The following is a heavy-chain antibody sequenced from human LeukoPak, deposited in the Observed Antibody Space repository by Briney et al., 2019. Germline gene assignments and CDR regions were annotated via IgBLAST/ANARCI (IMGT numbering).Heavy chain of an antibody. V-gene: IGHV4-34*01. CDR2: INHSGST. J-gene: IGHJ4*02. CDR1: GGSFSGYY. CDR3: ARYGDSYYFDY. Sequence: SETLSLTCAVYGGSFSGYYWSWIRQPPGKGLEWIGEINHSGSTNYNPSLKSRVTISVDTSKNQFSLKLSSVTAADTAVYYCARYGDSYYFDYWGQGTPVTVSS. D-gene: IGHD4-17*01.